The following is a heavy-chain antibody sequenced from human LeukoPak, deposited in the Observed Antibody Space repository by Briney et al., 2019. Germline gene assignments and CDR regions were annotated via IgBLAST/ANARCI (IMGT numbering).Heavy chain of an antibody. J-gene: IGHJ4*02. CDR2: IWYDGSDK. V-gene: IGHV3-33*08. CDR1: GFTFSSYG. CDR3: ATVGRDGYNVVDY. Sequence: GGSLRLSCAASGFTFSSYGMHWVRKALGKGLEWVAVIWYDGSDKYYADSAKGRFTISRDNSKNTLYLQMNSLRAEDTAMYYCATVGRDGYNVVDYWGQGTLVTVSS. D-gene: IGHD5-24*01.